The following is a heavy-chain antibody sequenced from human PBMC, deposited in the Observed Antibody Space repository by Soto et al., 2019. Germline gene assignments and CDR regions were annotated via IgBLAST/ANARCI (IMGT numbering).Heavy chain of an antibody. D-gene: IGHD2-15*01. CDR2: INTDGSNT. CDR3: AREFCSGGNCYTYYFDP. V-gene: IGHV3-74*01. CDR1: GLTFNRYW. J-gene: IGHJ5*02. Sequence: GSLRLSCAASGLTFNRYWMHWVRHAPGKGLVRVSHINTDGSNTNYADSVKGRFTISRDNAKSTLFLQMNSLRDEDTAVYYCAREFCSGGNCYTYYFDPWGQGIPVTVSS.